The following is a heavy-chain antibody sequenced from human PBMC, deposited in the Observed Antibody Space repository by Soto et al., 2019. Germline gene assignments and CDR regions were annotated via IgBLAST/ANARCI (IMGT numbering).Heavy chain of an antibody. CDR3: ARAIAAAGMYYYYGMDV. D-gene: IGHD6-13*01. CDR2: IYHSGST. Sequence: SETLSLTCAVSGGSISSGGYSWSWIRQPPGKGLEWIGYIYHSGSTYYNLSLKSRVTISVDRSKNQFSLKLSSVTAADTAVYYCARAIAAAGMYYYYGMDVWGQGTTVTVSS. V-gene: IGHV4-30-2*01. J-gene: IGHJ6*02. CDR1: GGSISSGGYS.